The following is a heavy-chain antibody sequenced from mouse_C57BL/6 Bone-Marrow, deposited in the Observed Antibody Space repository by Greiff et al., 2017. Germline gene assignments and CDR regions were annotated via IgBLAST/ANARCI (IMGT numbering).Heavy chain of an antibody. CDR1: GFNIKDYY. CDR3: ARWSTTGWFAY. V-gene: IGHV14-2*01. CDR2: IDPEDGET. D-gene: IGHD1-1*01. Sequence: EVQLVESGAELVKPGASVKLSCTASGFNIKDYYMHWVKQRTEQGLEWIGRIDPEDGETKYAPKFPGKATITADTYSNTASLQLSSLTSGDTAVYSCARWSTTGWFAYWGQGTLVTVSA. J-gene: IGHJ3*01.